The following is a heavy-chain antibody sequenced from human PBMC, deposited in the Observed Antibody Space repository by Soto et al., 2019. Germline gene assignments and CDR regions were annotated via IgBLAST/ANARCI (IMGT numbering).Heavy chain of an antibody. CDR1: GFTFSSYG. CDR3: AKSDRSSSSGFDY. Sequence: GGSLRLSCAASGFTFSSYGMHWVRQAPGKGLEWVAVISYDGSNKYYADSVKGRFTISRDNSKNTLYLQMNSLRAEDTAVYYCAKSDRSSSSGFDYWGQGTLVTVSS. J-gene: IGHJ4*02. D-gene: IGHD6-6*01. CDR2: ISYDGSNK. V-gene: IGHV3-30*18.